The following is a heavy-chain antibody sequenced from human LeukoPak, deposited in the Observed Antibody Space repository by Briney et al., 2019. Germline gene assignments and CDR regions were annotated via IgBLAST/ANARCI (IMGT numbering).Heavy chain of an antibody. V-gene: IGHV3-30*18. CDR3: AKPLYSGSYYKVASFDY. CDR1: GFTSSSNG. Sequence: PGRSLRLSCAASGFTSSSNGMHWVRQAPGKGLEWVAVISYDGSNKYYADSVKGRFTISRDNSKNTLYLQMNSLRAEDTAVYYCAKPLYSGSYYKVASFDYWGQGTLVTVSS. D-gene: IGHD1-26*01. J-gene: IGHJ4*02. CDR2: ISYDGSNK.